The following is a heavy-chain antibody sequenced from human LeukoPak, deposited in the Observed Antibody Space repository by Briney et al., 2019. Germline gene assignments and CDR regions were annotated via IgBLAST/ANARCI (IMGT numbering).Heavy chain of an antibody. V-gene: IGHV1-46*01. CDR2: INPSGSNS. Sequence: GASVKVSCKASGYTFSSYYIHWVRQAPGQGLQWMGVINPSGSNSRYAEEFQGRVTMTRDTSTNTVNMELSSLRSNDTAVHYCSSPKSPYEGTGPHNWGQGTQVTVSS. CDR3: SSPKSPYEGTGPHN. CDR1: GYTFSSYY. D-gene: IGHD2-8*02. J-gene: IGHJ4*02.